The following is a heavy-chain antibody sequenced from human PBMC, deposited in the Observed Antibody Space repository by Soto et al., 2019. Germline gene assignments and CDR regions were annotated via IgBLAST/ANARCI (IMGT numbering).Heavy chain of an antibody. CDR2: INPGGSIT. Sequence: PGGSLRLSCAASGFTFSSHWMHWVRQAPGKGLVWVSRINPGGSITAYADSVKGRFTISRDNAKNTLYLQMNTLRGDDTAVYYCARVPTGKYGVWNYWGQGTLVTVSS. V-gene: IGHV3-74*01. D-gene: IGHD2-8*01. CDR3: ARVPTGKYGVWNY. J-gene: IGHJ4*02. CDR1: GFTFSSHW.